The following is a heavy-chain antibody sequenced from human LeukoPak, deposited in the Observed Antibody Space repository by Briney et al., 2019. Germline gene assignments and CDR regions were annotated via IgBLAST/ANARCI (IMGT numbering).Heavy chain of an antibody. J-gene: IGHJ4*02. V-gene: IGHV3-23*01. CDR2: ISGSGGST. Sequence: PGGTLRLSCAASGFTFSSYAMSWVRQAPGKGLEWVSAISGSGGSTYYADSVKGRFAISRDNSKNTLYLQMNSLRAEDMAVYYCAKDRGDYYDSSGYPSWYFDYCGQGTLVTVSS. CDR1: GFTFSSYA. CDR3: AKDRGDYYDSSGYPSWYFDY. D-gene: IGHD3-22*01.